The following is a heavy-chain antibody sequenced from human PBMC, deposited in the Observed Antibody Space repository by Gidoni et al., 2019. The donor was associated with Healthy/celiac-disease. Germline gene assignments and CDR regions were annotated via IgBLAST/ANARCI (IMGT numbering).Heavy chain of an antibody. D-gene: IGHD2-15*01. CDR2: INHSGST. Sequence: QVQLQQWGAGLLKPSETLSLTCAVYGGSFSGYYWSWIRQPPGKGLEWIGEINHSGSTNYNPSLKSRVTISVDTSKNQFSLKLSSVTAADTAVYYCARGNIIFSGGSCYFDYWGQGTLVTVSS. V-gene: IGHV4-34*01. J-gene: IGHJ4*02. CDR1: GGSFSGYY. CDR3: ARGNIIFSGGSCYFDY.